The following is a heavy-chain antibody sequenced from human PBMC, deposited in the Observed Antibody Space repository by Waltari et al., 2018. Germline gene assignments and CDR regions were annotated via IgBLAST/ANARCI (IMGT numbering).Heavy chain of an antibody. CDR3: ARDPKGTTVIYDAFDL. CDR2: IIPIFGTP. CDR1: GGTFSSDE. J-gene: IGHJ3*01. D-gene: IGHD4-17*01. Sequence: QVHLVQSGAEVKKPGSSVGVACKASGGTFSSDEFYWVRQAPGQGLEWMGGIIPIFGTPIYAQKFQGRVTITADTSTTTAYMELSSLRFEDTAVYYCARDPKGTTVIYDAFDLWGQGTMVSVSS. V-gene: IGHV1-69*14.